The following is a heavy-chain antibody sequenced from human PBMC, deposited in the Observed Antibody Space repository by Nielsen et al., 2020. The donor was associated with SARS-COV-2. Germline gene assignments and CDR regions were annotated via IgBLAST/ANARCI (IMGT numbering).Heavy chain of an antibody. CDR2: IWFDGTNK. V-gene: IGHV3-33*01. J-gene: IGHJ6*03. CDR3: ARGAAPYYYYYYMDV. D-gene: IGHD1-26*01. Sequence: GGSLRLSCGASGFTFSNYGMHWFRQAPGKGLEWVAVIWFDGTNKYYVESVKGRFTISRDNSKNTLYLQMNSLRDEDTAVYYCARGAAPYYYYYYMDVWGKGTTVTVSS. CDR1: GFTFSNYG.